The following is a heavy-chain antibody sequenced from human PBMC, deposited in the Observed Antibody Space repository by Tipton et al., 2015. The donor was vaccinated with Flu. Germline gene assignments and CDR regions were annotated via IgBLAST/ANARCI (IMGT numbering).Heavy chain of an antibody. V-gene: IGHV4-61*02. Sequence: LRLSCTVSGGSISSGSYYWSWIRQPAGKGLEWIGRIYTSGSTNYNPSLKSRVTISVDTSKNQFSLKLSSVAAADTAVYYCAREGFDSSGYRAGDAFDIWGQGTMVTVSS. CDR2: IYTSGST. J-gene: IGHJ3*02. CDR1: GGSISSGSYY. CDR3: AREGFDSSGYRAGDAFDI. D-gene: IGHD3-22*01.